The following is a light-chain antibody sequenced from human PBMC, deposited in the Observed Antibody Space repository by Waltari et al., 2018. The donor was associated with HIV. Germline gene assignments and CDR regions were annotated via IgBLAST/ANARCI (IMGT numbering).Light chain of an antibody. Sequence: QSALTQPASASGSPGPSLTISFTGTSSTYNSVSWYQHHPGKAPKVIIYEVSNRPSGVSNRFSGSKSGYTASLTISGLQAEDEADYFCTSYISSSTPVFGGGTKVTVL. CDR3: TSYISSSTPV. CDR2: EVS. J-gene: IGLJ3*02. V-gene: IGLV2-14*01. CDR1: SSTYNS.